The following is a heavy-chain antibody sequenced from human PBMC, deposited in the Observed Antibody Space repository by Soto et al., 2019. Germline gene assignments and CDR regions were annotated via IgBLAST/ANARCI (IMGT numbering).Heavy chain of an antibody. V-gene: IGHV1-69*13. CDR1: GGTFSSYA. J-gene: IGHJ4*02. Sequence: GASVTVSCTAFGGTFSSYAISWVRQAPGQGLEWMGGIIPIFGTANYAQKFQGRVTITADESTSTAYMELSSLRSEDTAVYYCATGRSGYDYWGQGTLVTVSS. CDR2: IIPIFGTA. CDR3: ATGRSGYDY. D-gene: IGHD3-22*01.